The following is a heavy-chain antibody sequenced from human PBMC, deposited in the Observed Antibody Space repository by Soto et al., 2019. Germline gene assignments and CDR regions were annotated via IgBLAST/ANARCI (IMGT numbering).Heavy chain of an antibody. V-gene: IGHV3-23*01. D-gene: IGHD3-3*01. CDR3: AKEGSPVGVRYLEWPGSAFDI. CDR2: ISGSGGSK. Sequence: PGGSLRLSCAASGFTFSSYAMSWVRQAPGKGLEWVSAISGSGGSKYYAASVKGRFTISRDNAKNTLNLQMNSLRAEDTAVYYCAKEGSPVGVRYLEWPGSAFDIWGQGTMVTVSS. CDR1: GFTFSSYA. J-gene: IGHJ3*02.